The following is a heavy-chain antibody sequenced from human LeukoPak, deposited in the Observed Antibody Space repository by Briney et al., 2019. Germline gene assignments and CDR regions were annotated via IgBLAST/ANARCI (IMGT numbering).Heavy chain of an antibody. CDR3: AKDSRGYSYGIFDY. Sequence: GGSLGLSCAASGFTFSSYAMSWVRQAPGKGLEWVSAIGGGTYYADSVKGRFTISRDNSKSTLYLQMNSLRAEDTAVYYCAKDSRGYSYGIFDYWGQGMLVTVSS. V-gene: IGHV3-23*01. D-gene: IGHD5-18*01. CDR2: IGGGT. J-gene: IGHJ4*02. CDR1: GFTFSSYA.